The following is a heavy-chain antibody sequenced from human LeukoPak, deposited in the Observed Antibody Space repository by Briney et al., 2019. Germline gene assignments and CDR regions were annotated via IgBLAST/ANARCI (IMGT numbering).Heavy chain of an antibody. J-gene: IGHJ4*02. D-gene: IGHD2-2*01. V-gene: IGHV4-39*01. CDR3: ARRYCSSTSCRFDY. Sequence: SETLSLTCTVSGGSISSSSYYWGWIRQPPGKGLEWIGSIYYSGSTYYNPSLKSRVTVSVDTSKNQFSLKLSSVTAADTAVYYCARRYCSSTSCRFDYWGQGTLVTVSS. CDR1: GGSISSSSYY. CDR2: IYYSGST.